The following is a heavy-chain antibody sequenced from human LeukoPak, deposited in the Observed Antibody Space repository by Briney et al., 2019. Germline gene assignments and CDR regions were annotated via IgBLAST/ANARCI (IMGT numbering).Heavy chain of an antibody. V-gene: IGHV1-2*02. J-gene: IGHJ4*02. CDR2: INHNSGGT. CDR3: ARDRREFAYYDSRYCFDY. Sequence: ASVKVSCKASGYTFTGYYMHWVRQAPGQGLEWMGWINHNSGGTNYAQKFQGRVTMTRDTSISTAYMELSSLRSDDTAVYSCARDRREFAYYDSRYCFDYWGQGTLVTVSS. D-gene: IGHD3-3*01. CDR1: GYTFTGYY.